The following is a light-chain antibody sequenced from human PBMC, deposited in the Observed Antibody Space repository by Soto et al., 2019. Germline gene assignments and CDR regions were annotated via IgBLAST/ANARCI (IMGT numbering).Light chain of an antibody. Sequence: QSALTQPASVSGSPGQSITISCTGTSSDVGGYNYVSWYQQHPGKAPKLMIYDVSNRPSGVSNRFSGSKSGNTASLTISGLHAEDEADYYCSSHSSSSTLVVFGGGTKLTVL. CDR1: SSDVGGYNY. CDR2: DVS. V-gene: IGLV2-14*01. J-gene: IGLJ2*01. CDR3: SSHSSSSTLVV.